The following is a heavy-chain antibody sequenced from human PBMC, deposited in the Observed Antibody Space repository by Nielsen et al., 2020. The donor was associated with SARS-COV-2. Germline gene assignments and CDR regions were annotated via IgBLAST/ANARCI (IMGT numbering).Heavy chain of an antibody. Sequence: GGSLRLSCAASGFTFGDYARHWVRQAPGKGLEWVAGIIWNSGSIAYADSVKGRFTISRDNAKNSLHLQMNSLRAEDTAFYYCARGRRVGTTLFEYWGQGTLVTVSS. V-gene: IGHV3-9*01. CDR1: GFTFGDYA. CDR3: ARGRRVGTTLFEY. J-gene: IGHJ4*02. CDR2: IIWNSGSI. D-gene: IGHD1-14*01.